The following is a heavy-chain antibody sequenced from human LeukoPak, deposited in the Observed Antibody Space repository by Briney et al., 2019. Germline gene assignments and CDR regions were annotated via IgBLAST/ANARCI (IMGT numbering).Heavy chain of an antibody. CDR1: GYSFTSYW. CDR3: PCREFYSPWPGP. J-gene: IGHJ5*02. Sequence: GESLKISCKGSGYSFTSYWIGWVRQTPGKGLEWMGVIYPGDSRTRYNPSFEGQVTISADNSITTAYLQWSSLKASDTAIYYCPCREFYSPWPGPWGQGTLVTVSS. CDR2: IYPGDSRT. V-gene: IGHV5-51*01. D-gene: IGHD5-18*01.